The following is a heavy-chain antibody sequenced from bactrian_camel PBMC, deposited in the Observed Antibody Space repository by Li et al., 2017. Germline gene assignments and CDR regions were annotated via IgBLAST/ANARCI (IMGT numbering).Heavy chain of an antibody. Sequence: HVQLVESGGGSVQAGGSLRLSCVVSGHSRGSNCGGWYRLPPGRAPAEREGIAAIRRSGGETWYAGSVKGRFTISQDNFKGTMFLEMDSLKAEDTAMYYCAAGWSFGVGTLLRRHYNYWGQGSQVTVS. J-gene: IGHJ4*01. V-gene: IGHV3-3*01. D-gene: IGHD3*01. CDR1: GHSRGSNC. CDR3: AAGWSFGVGTLLRRHYNY. CDR2: IRRSGGET.